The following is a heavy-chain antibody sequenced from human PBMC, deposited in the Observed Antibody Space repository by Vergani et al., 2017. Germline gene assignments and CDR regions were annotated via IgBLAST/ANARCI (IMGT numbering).Heavy chain of an antibody. V-gene: IGHV3-73*01. CDR2: IRSKANSYAT. CDR1: GFTFSGSA. Sequence: EVQLVESGGGLVQPGGSLKLSCAASGFTFSGSAMHWVRQASGKGLEWVGRIRSKANSYATAYAASVKGRFTISRDDSKNTAYLQMNSLKTEDTAVYYCAKDLSLSLPAHFDYWGQRILVTVSS. CDR3: AKDLSLSLPAHFDY. J-gene: IGHJ4*02.